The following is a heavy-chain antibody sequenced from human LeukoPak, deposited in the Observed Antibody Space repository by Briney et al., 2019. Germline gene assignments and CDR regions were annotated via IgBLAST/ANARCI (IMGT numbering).Heavy chain of an antibody. V-gene: IGHV3-23*01. J-gene: IGHJ4*02. CDR2: ISGSGGST. CDR1: GFTFSSYA. D-gene: IGHD3-16*02. CDR3: AKDPPRVIPPITPRPDGTDDY. Sequence: LSGGSLRLSCAASGFTFSSYAMSWVRQAPGKGLEWVSAISGSGGSTYYADSVKGRFTISRDNSKNTLYLQMNSLRAEDTAVYYCAKDPPRVIPPITPRPDGTDDYWGQGTLVTVSS.